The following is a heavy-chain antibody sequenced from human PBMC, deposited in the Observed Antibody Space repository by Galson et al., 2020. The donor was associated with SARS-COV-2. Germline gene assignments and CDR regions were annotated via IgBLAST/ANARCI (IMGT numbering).Heavy chain of an antibody. Sequence: ASVKVSCKVSGYTLTELSIHWVRQAPGKGLEWMGGFDPEDGEAIYAQKFQGGVTMTEDTSTDTAYMELRSLRSEDTAVYYCATLSAWYIGYWGQGTLVTVSS. CDR1: GYTLTELS. V-gene: IGHV1-24*01. D-gene: IGHD6-19*01. CDR3: ATLSAWYIGY. CDR2: FDPEDGEA. J-gene: IGHJ4*02.